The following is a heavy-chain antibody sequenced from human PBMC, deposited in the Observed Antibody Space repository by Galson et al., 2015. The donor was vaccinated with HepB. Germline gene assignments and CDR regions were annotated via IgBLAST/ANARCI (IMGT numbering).Heavy chain of an antibody. J-gene: IGHJ4*02. Sequence: SLRLSCAVSGFSVSSNYMSWVRQAPKKGLDWVSVLYSDGTTYYADSVKGRFTISRDTSKNTIYLQMNSLTAEDTAVYYCARDKRYADCWGQGTLATVSS. V-gene: IGHV3-66*01. D-gene: IGHD5-24*01. CDR2: LYSDGTT. CDR1: GFSVSSNY. CDR3: ARDKRYADC.